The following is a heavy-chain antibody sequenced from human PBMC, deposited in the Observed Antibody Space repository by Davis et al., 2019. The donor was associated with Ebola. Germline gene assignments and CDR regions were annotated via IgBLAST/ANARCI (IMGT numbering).Heavy chain of an antibody. CDR1: GGSVSSGSYY. D-gene: IGHD5-18*01. V-gene: IGHV4-61*01. CDR2: IYYSGST. J-gene: IGHJ4*02. Sequence: PSETLSLTCTVSGGSVSSGSYYWSWIRQPPGKGLEWIGYIYYSGSTNYNPSLKSRVTISVDTSKNQFSLKLSSVTAADTAVYYCARVRGYSYGYLYWGQGTLVTVSS. CDR3: ARVRGYSYGYLY.